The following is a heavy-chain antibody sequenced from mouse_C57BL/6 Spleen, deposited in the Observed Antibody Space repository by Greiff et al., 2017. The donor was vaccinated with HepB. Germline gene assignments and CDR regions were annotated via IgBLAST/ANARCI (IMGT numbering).Heavy chain of an antibody. D-gene: IGHD2-1*01. J-gene: IGHJ1*03. Sequence: VQLQQPGAELVKPGASVKLSCKASGYTFTSYWMHWVKQRPGRGLEWIGRIDPEDGETKYAPKFQGKATITADTSSNTAYLQLSSLTSEDTAVYYCARNYGNSWYFDVWGTGTTVTVSS. CDR3: ARNYGNSWYFDV. V-gene: IGHV14-2*01. CDR1: GYTFTSYW. CDR2: IDPEDGET.